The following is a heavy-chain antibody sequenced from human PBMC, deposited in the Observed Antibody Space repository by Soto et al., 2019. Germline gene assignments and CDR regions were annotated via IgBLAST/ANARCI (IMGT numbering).Heavy chain of an antibody. D-gene: IGHD5-12*01. CDR2: IVPTVDTS. CDR1: GATFSSYA. Sequence: QVQLVQSGAEVRQPASSVKVSCKTSGATFSSYAITWVRQAPGQGLEWMGGIVPTVDTSTYAQKFQGRVAMTAKXFTNTVYMELSSLRSDDTAVYYCVRVVAIPGYPDNWGQGTLVTVSS. CDR3: VRVVAIPGYPDN. V-gene: IGHV1-69*12. J-gene: IGHJ4*02.